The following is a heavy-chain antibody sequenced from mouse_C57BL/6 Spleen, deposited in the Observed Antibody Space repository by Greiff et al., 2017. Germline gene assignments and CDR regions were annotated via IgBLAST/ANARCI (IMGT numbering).Heavy chain of an antibody. CDR1: GYTFTSYW. Sequence: QVQLQQPGAELVKPGASVKLSCKASGYTFTSYWMHWVKQRPGQGLEWIGMIHPNSGSTNYNEKFKSKATLTVDKSSSTAYMQLSSLTSEDSAVYYCAQLGLLSWFAYWGQGTLVTVSA. CDR3: AQLGLLSWFAY. V-gene: IGHV1-64*01. CDR2: IHPNSGST. J-gene: IGHJ3*01. D-gene: IGHD4-1*02.